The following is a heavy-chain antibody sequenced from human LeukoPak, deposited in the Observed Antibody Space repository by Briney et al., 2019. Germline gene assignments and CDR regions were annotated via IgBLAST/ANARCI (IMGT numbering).Heavy chain of an antibody. Sequence: SETLSLTCAVYGGSFSGYYWSWIRQPPGKGLEWIGEINHSGSTNYNPSLKSRVTISVDTSKNQFSLKLSSVTAADTAVYYCATTVILVPTADYYGMDLWGQGTTVTVSS. CDR1: GGSFSGYY. CDR3: ATTVILVPTADYYGMDL. J-gene: IGHJ6*02. V-gene: IGHV4-34*01. CDR2: INHSGST. D-gene: IGHD2-2*01.